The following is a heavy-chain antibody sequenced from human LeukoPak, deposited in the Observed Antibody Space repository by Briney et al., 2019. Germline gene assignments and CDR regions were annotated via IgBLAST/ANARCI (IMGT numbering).Heavy chain of an antibody. V-gene: IGHV4-34*01. CDR2: INHSGRT. CDR1: GGSFSGYY. J-gene: IGHJ5*02. Sequence: SETLSLTCAVYGGSFSGYYWSWIRQPPGKGLEWIGEINHSGRTNYNPSLKSRVTISVDTSKNQFSLKLSSVTAADTAVYYCAREPGMGSGSWAPVARRYNWFDPWGQGTLVTASS. D-gene: IGHD3-10*01. CDR3: AREPGMGSGSWAPVARRYNWFDP.